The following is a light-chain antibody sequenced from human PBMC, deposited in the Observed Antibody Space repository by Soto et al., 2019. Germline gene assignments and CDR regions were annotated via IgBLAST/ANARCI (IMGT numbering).Light chain of an antibody. CDR3: NSYTSGGTIV. V-gene: IGLV2-14*01. CDR1: SSDVGGYKF. J-gene: IGLJ2*01. Sequence: QSALTQPASVSGSPGQSITISCTGTSSDVGGYKFVSWYQQHPGKAPKLMIFDVSNRPSGVSNRFSGSKSGNTASLTISGLQSEDEADYYCNSYTSGGTIVFGGGTKLTVL. CDR2: DVS.